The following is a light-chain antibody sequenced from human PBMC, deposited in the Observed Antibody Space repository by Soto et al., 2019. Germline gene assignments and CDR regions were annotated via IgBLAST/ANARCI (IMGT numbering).Light chain of an antibody. CDR2: AAS. J-gene: IGKJ5*01. V-gene: IGKV1-9*01. Sequence: IPLTHSPSSLFASVVGRITITCLASQGISSYLAWYQQKPGKATKLLIYAASTLQSGVKSRFSGSGSGTDFTLTISSMQPEDFATYYCKQLNSYQITCGQGTQREIK. CDR3: KQLNSYQIT. CDR1: QGISSY.